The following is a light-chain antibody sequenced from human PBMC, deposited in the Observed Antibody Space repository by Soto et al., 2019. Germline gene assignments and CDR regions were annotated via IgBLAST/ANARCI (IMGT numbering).Light chain of an antibody. CDR1: QSVRNN. V-gene: IGKV3-15*01. J-gene: IGKJ2*01. CDR2: GAS. Sequence: EIVMTQSPVTLSVSPGERATLSCRASQSVRNNLAWYRQKPGQAPRLLIYGASTRATGIPTRFSGSGSGTEFTLTISSLQSEDFATYYCQQYSSHSPYTFGQGTKLEIK. CDR3: QQYSSHSPYT.